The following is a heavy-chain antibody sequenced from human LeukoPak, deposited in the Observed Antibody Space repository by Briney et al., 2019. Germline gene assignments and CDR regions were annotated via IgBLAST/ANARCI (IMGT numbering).Heavy chain of an antibody. V-gene: IGHV4-39*01. CDR2: IYYSGST. D-gene: IGHD3-10*01. Sequence: SETLSLTCAVSGGSFSGYFWTWIRQPPGKGLEWIGSIYYSGSTYYNPSLKSRVTISVDTSKNQFSLKLSSVTAADTAVYYCARHEWFGSFDYWGQGTLVTVSS. CDR1: GGSFSGYF. J-gene: IGHJ4*02. CDR3: ARHEWFGSFDY.